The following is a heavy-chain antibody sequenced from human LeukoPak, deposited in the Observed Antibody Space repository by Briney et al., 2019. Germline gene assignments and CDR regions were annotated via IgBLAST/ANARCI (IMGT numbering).Heavy chain of an antibody. J-gene: IGHJ4*02. CDR3: ARAVTTVTRGGLVFDY. CDR1: GFTFSSYE. D-gene: IGHD4-17*01. CDR2: ISGSSNTI. Sequence: GALRLSCAASGFTFSSYEMNWVRQSPGKGLEWVSYISGSSNTIYYADSVKGRFTISRDNAKNSLYLQMNSLRDEDTAVYYCARAVTTVTRGGLVFDYWGQGTLVTVSS. V-gene: IGHV3-48*02.